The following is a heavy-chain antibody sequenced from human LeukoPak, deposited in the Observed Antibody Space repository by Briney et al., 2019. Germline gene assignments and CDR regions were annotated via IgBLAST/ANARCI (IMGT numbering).Heavy chain of an antibody. J-gene: IGHJ6*03. CDR3: ARDFSSSSTVYYYDYMDV. CDR1: GGSISSRPYY. CDR2: ISYSGTT. V-gene: IGHV4-39*07. Sequence: PSATLSLTCTVYGGSISSRPYYWGWVRQPPGKGLEWICTISYSGTTYYSPSLKSRVTISLDTSKNQFSLKLSSVTAADTAIYFCARDFSSSSTVYYYDYMDVWGKGTTVTVSS. D-gene: IGHD6-6*01.